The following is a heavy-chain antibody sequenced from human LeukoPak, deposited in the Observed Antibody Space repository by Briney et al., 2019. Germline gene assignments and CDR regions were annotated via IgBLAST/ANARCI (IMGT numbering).Heavy chain of an antibody. D-gene: IGHD4-17*01. CDR3: ARDHDYGDYHLDY. CDR1: GFTFSSHS. J-gene: IGHJ4*02. CDR2: IWYDGSNK. Sequence: GGSLRLSCAASGFTFSSHSMNWVRQAPGKGLEWVAVIWYDGSNKYYADTVKGRFTISRDNSKNTLYLQMNSLRAEDTAVYYCARDHDYGDYHLDYWGQGTMVTVSS. V-gene: IGHV3-33*08.